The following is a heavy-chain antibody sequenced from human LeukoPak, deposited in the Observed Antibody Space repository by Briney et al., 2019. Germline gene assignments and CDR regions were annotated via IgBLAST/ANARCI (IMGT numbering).Heavy chain of an antibody. J-gene: IGHJ3*02. CDR2: IYHSGST. CDR3: ARPFTGAFDI. Sequence: SETLSLTCTVSGYSISSGYYWGWIRQPPGKGLEWIGSIYHSGSTYYNPSLKSRVTISVDMSKNQFSLKLSSVTAADTAVYHCARPFTGAFDIWGQGSMVTVSS. D-gene: IGHD3-16*01. V-gene: IGHV4-38-2*02. CDR1: GYSISSGYY.